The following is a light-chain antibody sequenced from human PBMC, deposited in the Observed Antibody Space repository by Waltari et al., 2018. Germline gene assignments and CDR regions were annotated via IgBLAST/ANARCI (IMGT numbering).Light chain of an antibody. CDR1: SSDIGYFDA. CDR2: EVT. V-gene: IGLV2-23*02. CDR3: SSYAGSGSLV. J-gene: IGLJ2*01. Sequence: QAAPTQSPSVSGSAGQSVTISCTGTSSDIGYFDAVSWYQQHPGKAPKLMIYEVTKRPSGVSVRFSGSKSGNTASLTISGLQAEDEADYYCSSYAGSGSLVFGGGTRLTVL.